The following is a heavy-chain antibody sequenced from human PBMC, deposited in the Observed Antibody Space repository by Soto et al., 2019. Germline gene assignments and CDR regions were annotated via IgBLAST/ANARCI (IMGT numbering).Heavy chain of an antibody. CDR1: GFSLSTNGVG. CDR3: AHRPSVTGTSDS. D-gene: IGHD6-19*01. V-gene: IGHV2-5*01. J-gene: IGHJ4*02. CDR2: IYWNDDM. Sequence: QITLKESGPTLVKPTQTLTLTCTFSGFSLSTNGVGVGWIRQPPGKALEWLALIYWNDDMRYSPSLKSRLTINKDTSKSQVVLTMTRVAPVDTATYYCAHRPSVTGTSDSWGQGVLVTVSS.